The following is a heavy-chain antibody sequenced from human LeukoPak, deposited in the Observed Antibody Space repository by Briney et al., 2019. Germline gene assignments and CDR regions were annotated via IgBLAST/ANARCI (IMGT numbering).Heavy chain of an antibody. CDR1: GFTLSRYD. D-gene: IGHD2-15*01. CDR2: ISYDGSDK. Sequence: GRSLRLSCAASGFTLSRYDMHWVRQAPGKGLEWVAIISYDGSDKYYADSVKGRFTISRDNSKITLYVQMNSQGPDDTALYYCARDRGYCSGGSCYSAFDYWGQGTLVTVSS. CDR3: ARDRGYCSGGSCYSAFDY. V-gene: IGHV3-30*04. J-gene: IGHJ4*02.